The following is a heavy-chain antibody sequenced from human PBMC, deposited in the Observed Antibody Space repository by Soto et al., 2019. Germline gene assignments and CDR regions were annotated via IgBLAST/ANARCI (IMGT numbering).Heavy chain of an antibody. Sequence: QVQLQQWGAGLLKPSETLSLTCAVYGGSFSGYYWSWIRQPPGKGLEWIGEINHSGSTNYNPSLRWRGTITVDSSKNHAALTLSSVAAADTAVYYCATGYGSGSSPNCFDPWGQGTLVTVSS. V-gene: IGHV4-34*01. CDR1: GGSFSGYY. CDR2: INHSGST. CDR3: ATGYGSGSSPNCFDP. D-gene: IGHD3-10*01. J-gene: IGHJ5*02.